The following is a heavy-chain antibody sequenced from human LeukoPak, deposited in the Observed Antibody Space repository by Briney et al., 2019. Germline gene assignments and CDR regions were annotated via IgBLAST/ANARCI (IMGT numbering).Heavy chain of an antibody. CDR3: ARGMTTVTTPLYYYYGMDV. J-gene: IGHJ6*02. CDR1: GYTFTSYG. V-gene: IGHV1-18*01. CDR2: ISAYNSNT. D-gene: IGHD4-17*01. Sequence: ASVKVSCKASGYTFTSYGISWVRQAPGQGLEWMGWISAYNSNTNYAQKLQGRVTMTTDTSTSTAYMELRSLRSDDTAVYYCARGMTTVTTPLYYYYGMDVWGQGTTVTVSS.